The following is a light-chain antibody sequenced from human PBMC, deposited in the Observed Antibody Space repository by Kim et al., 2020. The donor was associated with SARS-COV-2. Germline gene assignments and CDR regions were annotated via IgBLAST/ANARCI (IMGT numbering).Light chain of an antibody. CDR1: QSVSSSY. CDR2: GAS. J-gene: IGKJ1*01. CDR3: HQYSSTPQT. Sequence: EIVLTQSPGTLSLSPGEEASLSCRASQSVSSSYLAWYQQRPGQAPRLLIYGASSRATGIPDRFSGSGSGTDFTLTISRLEPEDFAVYYCHQYSSTPQTFGHGTKLEI. V-gene: IGKV3-20*01.